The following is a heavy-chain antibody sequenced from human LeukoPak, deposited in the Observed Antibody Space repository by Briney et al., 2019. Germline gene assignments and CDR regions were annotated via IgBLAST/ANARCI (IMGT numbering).Heavy chain of an antibody. CDR2: IYYSGSI. CDR1: GGSISSSSYY. J-gene: IGHJ6*03. V-gene: IGHV4-39*01. D-gene: IGHD5-18*01. CDR3: ASLGNSYSYGSAYYYYYMDV. Sequence: SETLSLTCTVSGGSISSSSYYWGWIRQPPGKGLEWIGSIYYSGSIYYNPSLRGRVTISVDTSKNQFSLKLRSVTAADTAVYYCASLGNSYSYGSAYYYYYMDVWGKGTTVTVSS.